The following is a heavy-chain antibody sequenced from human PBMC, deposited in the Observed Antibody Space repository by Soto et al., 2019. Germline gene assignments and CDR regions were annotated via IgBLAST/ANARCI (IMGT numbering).Heavy chain of an antibody. D-gene: IGHD3-22*01. J-gene: IGHJ4*02. CDR3: TGSTYYYDSSGFYYFDY. CDR2: IKSKTDGGTT. CDR1: GFTFSNAW. V-gene: IGHV3-15*07. Sequence: GGSLRLSCAASGFTFSNAWMNWVRQAPGKGLEWVGRIKSKTDGGTTDYAAPVKGRFTISRDDSKNTLYLQMNSLKTEDTAVYYCTGSTYYYDSSGFYYFDYWGQGTLVTVSS.